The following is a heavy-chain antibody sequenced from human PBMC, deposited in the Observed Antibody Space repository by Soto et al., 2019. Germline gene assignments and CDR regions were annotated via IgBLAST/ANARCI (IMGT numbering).Heavy chain of an antibody. V-gene: IGHV1-69*02. J-gene: IGHJ4*02. CDR2: IIPILGIA. D-gene: IGHD5-18*01. Sequence: GASVKVSCKASGGTFSSYTISWVRQAPGQGLEWMGRIIPILGIANYAQKFQGRVTITADKSTSTAYMELSSLRSEDTVVYYCARMGVRGYSYGYDYWGQGTLVTVSS. CDR3: ARMGVRGYSYGYDY. CDR1: GGTFSSYT.